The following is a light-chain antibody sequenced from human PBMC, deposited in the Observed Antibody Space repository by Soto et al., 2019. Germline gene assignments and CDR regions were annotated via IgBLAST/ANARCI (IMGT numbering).Light chain of an antibody. J-gene: IGLJ1*01. CDR2: DVS. V-gene: IGLV2-11*01. Sequence: ALTQPRSVSGSPGQSVTISCTGTRSDVGTYDFVSWYQQHPGKAPRLMIFDVSERPSGVPDRFSGSKSGNTASLTISGLQAEDEADYYCCLYAVTFYVFGTGTKVTVL. CDR3: CLYAVTFYV. CDR1: RSDVGTYDF.